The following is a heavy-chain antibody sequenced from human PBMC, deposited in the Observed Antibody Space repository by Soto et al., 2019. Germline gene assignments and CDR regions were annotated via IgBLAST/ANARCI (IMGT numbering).Heavy chain of an antibody. Sequence: SETLSLTCTVSGGSIRSYYWSWIRQPPGKGLEWIGYIYYSGSTNYNPSLKSRVTISVDTSKNQFSLKLSSVTAADTAVYYCARERCSGGSCEYYYGMDVWGQGTTVTVSS. CDR3: ARERCSGGSCEYYYGMDV. D-gene: IGHD2-15*01. J-gene: IGHJ6*02. CDR2: IYYSGST. V-gene: IGHV4-59*01. CDR1: GGSIRSYY.